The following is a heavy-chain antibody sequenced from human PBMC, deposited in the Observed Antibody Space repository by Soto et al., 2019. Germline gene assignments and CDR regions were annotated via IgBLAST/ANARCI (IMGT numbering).Heavy chain of an antibody. V-gene: IGHV4-31*03. CDR3: ARADSSAYYGWAFDI. D-gene: IGHD3-22*01. CDR2: IYYSGST. CDR1: GGSISSGGYY. J-gene: IGHJ3*02. Sequence: KPSETLSLTCSVSGGSISSGGYYWSWIRQHPGKGLEWIGYIYYSGSTYYNPSLKSRLTISIDTSKNQFSLKLNSVTAADTAVYYCARADSSAYYGWAFDIWGQGTMVTVSS.